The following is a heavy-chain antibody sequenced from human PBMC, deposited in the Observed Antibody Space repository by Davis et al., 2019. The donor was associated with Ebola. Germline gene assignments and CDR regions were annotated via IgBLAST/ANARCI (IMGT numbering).Heavy chain of an antibody. Sequence: HTGGSLRLSCAASGFTFSSYWMHWVRQAPGKGLVWVSRINSDGSSTSYADSVKGRFTISRDNSKNTLYLQMNSLRAEDTAVYYCAKDMEVGSQLLYYYYYGMDVWGQGTTVTVSS. CDR2: INSDGSST. V-gene: IGHV3-74*01. D-gene: IGHD2-2*01. CDR3: AKDMEVGSQLLYYYYYGMDV. CDR1: GFTFSSYW. J-gene: IGHJ6*02.